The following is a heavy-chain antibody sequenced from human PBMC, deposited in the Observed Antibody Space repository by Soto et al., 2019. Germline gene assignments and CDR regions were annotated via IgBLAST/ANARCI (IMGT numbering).Heavy chain of an antibody. J-gene: IGHJ4*02. D-gene: IGHD2-15*01. CDR1: GGSISNYS. V-gene: IGHV4-59*01. CDR2: TYYIGST. Sequence: QVQLQESGPGLVKPSETLSLTCTVSGGSISNYSWSWIRQPPGKGLKWIGYTYYIGSTNYNPSLKSRVTISVDTSKNPFSLRLSSLTAAATAVYYYARRYGGTFDYWGQGTLVSVS. CDR3: ARRYGGTFDY.